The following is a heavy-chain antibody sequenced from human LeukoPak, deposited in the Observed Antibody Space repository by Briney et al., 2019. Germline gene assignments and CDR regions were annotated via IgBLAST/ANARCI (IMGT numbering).Heavy chain of an antibody. CDR3: ASEGSAVAARYHY. CDR1: GXTFSSYW. Sequence: GGSLRLSCAASGXTFSSYWMSWVRQAPGKGLEWVANIKQDGSEEYYVDSVKGRFTISRDNAKNSLYLQMNSLRAEDTAVYYCASEGSAVAARYHYWGQGTLVTVSS. V-gene: IGHV3-7*04. J-gene: IGHJ4*02. D-gene: IGHD3-9*01. CDR2: IKQDGSEE.